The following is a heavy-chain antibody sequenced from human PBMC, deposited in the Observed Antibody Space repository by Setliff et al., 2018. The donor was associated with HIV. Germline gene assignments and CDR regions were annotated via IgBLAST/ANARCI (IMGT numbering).Heavy chain of an antibody. CDR2: IYTSGST. J-gene: IGHJ3*02. CDR3: ARGKMPGGAHAFDI. CDR1: GGSISSGSYY. Sequence: PSETLSLTCTVSGGSISSGSYYWSWIRQPAGKGLEWIGRIYTSGSTNYNPSLKSRVTISVDTSKNQFSLKLSSVTAADTSVYYCARGKMPGGAHAFDIWGQGTMVTVSS. D-gene: IGHD2-2*01. V-gene: IGHV4-61*02.